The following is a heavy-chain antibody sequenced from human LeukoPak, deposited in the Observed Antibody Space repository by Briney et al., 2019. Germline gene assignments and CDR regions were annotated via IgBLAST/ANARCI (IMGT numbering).Heavy chain of an antibody. D-gene: IGHD3-22*01. J-gene: IGHJ4*02. CDR1: GFTFNTYA. Sequence: GGSLRLSCAASGFTFNTYAIHWVRQAPGKGLEWVAFISYDGIIKYYADSVKGRFTISRDNSKNTLYLQMNSLRSEDTAVYYCAKMPQYYYDSSGYFDYWGQGTLVTVSS. V-gene: IGHV3-30*18. CDR2: ISYDGIIK. CDR3: AKMPQYYYDSSGYFDY.